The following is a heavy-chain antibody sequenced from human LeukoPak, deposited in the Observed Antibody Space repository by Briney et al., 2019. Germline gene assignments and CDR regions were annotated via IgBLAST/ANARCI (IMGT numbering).Heavy chain of an antibody. CDR3: ARRLCMATIQKSYYFHH. D-gene: IGHD5-24*01. V-gene: IGHV4-39*01. J-gene: IGHJ4*02. Sequence: SGTLSLTCSASGGSIGRSSYFWGWMRQPPGKGPEGIGSIYYSGSTYYNPSLRRRVTISVDTSKNQFLLKISSVTDAKTAIYYLARRLCMATIQKSYYFHHWGQGDPWTVSS. CDR2: IYYSGST. CDR1: GGSIGRSSYF.